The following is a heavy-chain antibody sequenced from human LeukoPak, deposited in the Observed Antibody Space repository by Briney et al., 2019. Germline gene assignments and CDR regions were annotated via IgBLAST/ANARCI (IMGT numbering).Heavy chain of an antibody. CDR2: ISGSGGST. CDR3: AKNYCSSTSCHMGDYYYYMDV. CDR1: GFTFSSYA. J-gene: IGHJ6*03. V-gene: IGHV3-23*01. Sequence: GRSLRLSCAASGFTFSSYAMSWVRQAPGKGLEWVSAISGSGGSTYYADSVKGWFTISRDNSKNTLYLQMNSLRAEDTAVYYCAKNYCSSTSCHMGDYYYYMDVWGKGTTVTVSS. D-gene: IGHD2-2*02.